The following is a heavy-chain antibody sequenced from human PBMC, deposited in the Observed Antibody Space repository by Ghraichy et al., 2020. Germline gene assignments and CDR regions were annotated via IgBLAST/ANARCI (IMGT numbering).Heavy chain of an antibody. Sequence: AGSLRLSCEASGFTVSSKYMTWVRQAPGKGLEWVSVIYRDGSTYYADSVKGRFTISRDNSKNTLYLQMNSLRAEDTAVYYCARAPRAFDIWGQGTMVTVSS. CDR2: IYRDGST. CDR1: GFTVSSKY. CDR3: ARAPRAFDI. J-gene: IGHJ3*02. V-gene: IGHV3-53*01.